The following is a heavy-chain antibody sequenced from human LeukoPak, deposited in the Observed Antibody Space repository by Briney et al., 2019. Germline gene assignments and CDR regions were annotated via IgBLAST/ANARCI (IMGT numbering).Heavy chain of an antibody. J-gene: IGHJ4*02. Sequence: GGSLRLSCAASGFTVSSNYMSWVRQAPGKGLEWVSVIYSGGSTYYADSVKGRFTISRDNSKNTLYLQMNSLRAEDTAVYYCARVGRVAAAGLYYFDYWGQGTLVTVYS. D-gene: IGHD6-13*01. CDR2: IYSGGST. CDR1: GFTVSSNY. CDR3: ARVGRVAAAGLYYFDY. V-gene: IGHV3-66*01.